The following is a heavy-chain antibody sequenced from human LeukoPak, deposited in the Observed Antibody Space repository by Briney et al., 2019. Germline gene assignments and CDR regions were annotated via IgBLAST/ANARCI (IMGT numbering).Heavy chain of an antibody. D-gene: IGHD5-18*01. CDR2: ISGGGDST. Sequence: GGSLRLSCAASGFTFSSYGMSWVRQAPGKGLEWVSAISGGGDSTKYADSVKGRFTISRDNSKNTLYLQMNSLRAEDTAVYYCAKKRGYTYGDPFDYWGQGTLVTVSS. V-gene: IGHV3-23*01. J-gene: IGHJ4*02. CDR1: GFTFSSYG. CDR3: AKKRGYTYGDPFDY.